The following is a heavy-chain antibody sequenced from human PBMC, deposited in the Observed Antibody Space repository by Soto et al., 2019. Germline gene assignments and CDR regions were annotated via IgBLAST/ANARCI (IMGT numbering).Heavy chain of an antibody. J-gene: IGHJ5*02. D-gene: IGHD5-18*01. CDR1: GGSFSGYY. CDR2: INHSGST. CDR3: ARGKKGSGYSYGYSWFDP. V-gene: IGHV4-34*01. Sequence: SETLSLTCAAYGGSFSGYYWSWIRQPPGKGLEWIGEINHSGSTNYNPSLKSRVTISVDTSKNQFSLKLSSVTAADTAVYYCARGKKGSGYSYGYSWFDPWGQGTLVTVSS.